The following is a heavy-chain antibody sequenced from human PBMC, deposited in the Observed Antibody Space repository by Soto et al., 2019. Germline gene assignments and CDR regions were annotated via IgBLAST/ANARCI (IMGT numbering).Heavy chain of an antibody. D-gene: IGHD6-19*01. J-gene: IGHJ4*02. Sequence: SETLSLTCAVSGASISSEQYWTWVRQPPGKGLEWIGDIHHSGSANNNPSLRSRIIMSVDTSKNQFSLNLNSVTAADTAVYYCARSFGWYAIDQWGQGTLVTVSS. CDR2: IHHSGSA. CDR3: ARSFGWYAIDQ. CDR1: GASISSEQY. V-gene: IGHV4-4*02.